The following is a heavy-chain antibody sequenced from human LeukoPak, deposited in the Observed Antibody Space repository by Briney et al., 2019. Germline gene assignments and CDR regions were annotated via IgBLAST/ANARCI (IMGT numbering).Heavy chain of an antibody. CDR1: GYTFTGYY. V-gene: IGHV1-2*02. Sequence: ASVKVSCKASGYTFTGYYMHWVRQAPGHGLEWMGWINPNSGSTNYAQKFRGRVTMTRDTSTSTVYMELSSLRSEDTAVYYCASGRGYSYGTLIWGQGTLVTVSS. CDR2: INPNSGST. CDR3: ASGRGYSYGTLI. J-gene: IGHJ4*02. D-gene: IGHD5-18*01.